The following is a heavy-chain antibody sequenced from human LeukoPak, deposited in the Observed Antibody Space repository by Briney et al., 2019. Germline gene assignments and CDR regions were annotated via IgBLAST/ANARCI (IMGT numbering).Heavy chain of an antibody. CDR3: ARSSYYDSSGYYGDYFDY. V-gene: IGHV3-7*01. CDR1: GFTFSRYW. Sequence: TGGSLRLSCAASGFTFSRYWMSWVRQAPGKGLEWVASIKQDGSEKYYVDSVKGRFTISRDNAKNSLYLQMNSLRAEDTSVYYCARSSYYDSSGYYGDYFDYWGQGTLVTVSS. J-gene: IGHJ4*02. CDR2: IKQDGSEK. D-gene: IGHD3-22*01.